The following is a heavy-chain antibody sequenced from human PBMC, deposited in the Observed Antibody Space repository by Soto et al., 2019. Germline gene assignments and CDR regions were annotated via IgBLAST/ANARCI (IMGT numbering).Heavy chain of an antibody. CDR2: IYYSGST. Sequence: SETLSLTCTVSGGSISSYYWSWIRQPPGKGLEWIGYIYYSGSTNYNPSLKSRVTISVDTSKNQFSLKLSSVTAADTAVYYCARHIAAGGWFDPWGQGTLVTVSS. CDR1: GGSISSYY. D-gene: IGHD6-13*01. V-gene: IGHV4-59*08. CDR3: ARHIAAGGWFDP. J-gene: IGHJ5*02.